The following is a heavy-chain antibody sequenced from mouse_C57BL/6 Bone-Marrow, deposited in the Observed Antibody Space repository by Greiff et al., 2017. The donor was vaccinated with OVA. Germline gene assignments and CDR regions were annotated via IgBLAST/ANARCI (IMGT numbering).Heavy chain of an antibody. J-gene: IGHJ4*01. CDR3: ATPYYYGSSYFYYAMDY. D-gene: IGHD1-1*01. Sequence: VQLQQSGAELAKPGASVKLSCKASGYTFTSYWMHWVKQRPGQGLEWIGYINPSSGYTKYNQKFKDKATLTADKSSSTAYMQLSSLTYEDSAVYYCATPYYYGSSYFYYAMDYWGQGTSVTVSS. CDR2: INPSSGYT. CDR1: GYTFTSYW. V-gene: IGHV1-7*01.